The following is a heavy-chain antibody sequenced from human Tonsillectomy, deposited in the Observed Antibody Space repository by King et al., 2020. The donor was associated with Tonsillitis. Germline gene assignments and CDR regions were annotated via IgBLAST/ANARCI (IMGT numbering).Heavy chain of an antibody. J-gene: IGHJ3*02. CDR1: GFTFGDYY. D-gene: IGHD1-1*01. V-gene: IGHV3-11*05. CDR3: ARAPYNWNDGAFDI. Sequence: VQLVESGGGLVKPGSLRLSCTASGFTFGDYYMSWIRQAPGKGLEWVSYISTTSSFINYADSVKGRFTISRDNAKNSLFLQMTSLRAEDTAVFYCARAPYNWNDGAFDIWGQGTMVTVSS. CDR2: ISTTSSFI.